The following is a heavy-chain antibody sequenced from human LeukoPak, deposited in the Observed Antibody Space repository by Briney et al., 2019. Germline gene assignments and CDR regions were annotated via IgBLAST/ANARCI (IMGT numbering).Heavy chain of an antibody. D-gene: IGHD6-19*01. V-gene: IGHV3-23*01. CDR3: ARDPLSVTGTNERYDYYGFDV. Sequence: GGSLRLSCAASGFTFSSYAMSWVRQAPGKGLEWVSGTSGSGGGTYYADSVKGRFTISRDNSKNTLYLQMNSLRPEDTAVYYCARDPLSVTGTNERYDYYGFDVWGQGTTVTVSS. CDR1: GFTFSSYA. J-gene: IGHJ6*02. CDR2: TSGSGGGT.